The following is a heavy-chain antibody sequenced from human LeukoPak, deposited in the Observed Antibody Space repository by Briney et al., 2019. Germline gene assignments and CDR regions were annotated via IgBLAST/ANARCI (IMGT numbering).Heavy chain of an antibody. V-gene: IGHV4-30-2*01. CDR3: AREVSARLAEPTSTNWFDP. Sequence: SETLSLTCTVSGGSISSGGYYWSWIRQPPGKGLEWIGYIYHSGSTYYNPSLKSRVTISVDRSKNQFSLKLSSVTAADTAVYYCAREVSARLAEPTSTNWFDPWGQGTLVTVSS. CDR2: IYHSGST. J-gene: IGHJ5*02. D-gene: IGHD6-13*01. CDR1: GGSISSGGYY.